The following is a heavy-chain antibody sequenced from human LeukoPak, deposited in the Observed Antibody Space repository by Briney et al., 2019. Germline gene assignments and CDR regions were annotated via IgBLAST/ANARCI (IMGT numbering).Heavy chain of an antibody. CDR2: MKEDGSEK. J-gene: IGHJ4*02. V-gene: IGHV3-7*01. D-gene: IGHD3-10*01. CDR1: GITFSNSW. CDR3: ARGGGSGSYYKRELDY. Sequence: GGSLRLSCAASGITFSNSWMCWVRQAPGKGLEWVADMKEDGSEKYYVNSVKGRFTISRDNAKNSLYLQMNSLRAEDTAAYYCARGGGSGSYYKRELDYWRQGTLVTVSS.